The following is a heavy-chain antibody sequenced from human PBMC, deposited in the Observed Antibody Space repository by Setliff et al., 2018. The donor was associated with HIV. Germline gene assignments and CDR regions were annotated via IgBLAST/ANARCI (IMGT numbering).Heavy chain of an antibody. CDR3: ARDGPLEGSYRYYYYYMDV. CDR1: GPSINIHY. D-gene: IGHD3-10*01. Sequence: PSETLSLTCTVSGPSINIHYWSWIRQSPGKGFEWIGYIYSTGSTNYNPSLQSRVTISMVASRNQFSLKLSSVTAADTAVYYCARDGPLEGSYRYYYYYMDVWGKGTTVT. J-gene: IGHJ6*03. V-gene: IGHV4-59*11. CDR2: IYSTGST.